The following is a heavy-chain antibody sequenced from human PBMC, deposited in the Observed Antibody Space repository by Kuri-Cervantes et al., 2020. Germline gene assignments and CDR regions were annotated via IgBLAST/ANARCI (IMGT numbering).Heavy chain of an antibody. J-gene: IGHJ4*02. CDR1: GGSIGSGAYY. D-gene: IGHD5-24*01. CDR2: IYYSGNT. Sequence: SETLSLTCTVSGGSIGSGAYYWSWIRHRPGKGLEWNGYIYYSGNTYYNPYLQSRVSLSVDTSQSQFSLKLNSVTAADTAVYYCARVCYSVGYNYFFDYWGQGSLVTVSS. V-gene: IGHV4-31*03. CDR3: ARVCYSVGYNYFFDY.